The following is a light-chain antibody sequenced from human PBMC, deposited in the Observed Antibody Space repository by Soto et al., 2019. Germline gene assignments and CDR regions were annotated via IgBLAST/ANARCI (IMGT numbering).Light chain of an antibody. Sequence: QAVVTQPLSASGTPGQGVTISCSGSTSNIGSNYVYWYQQLPGTAPKLLIYRNNQRPSGVPDRFSGSKSGTSASLAISGLRSDDEADYFCATWDDSLNGFYVFGTGTKVTVL. J-gene: IGLJ1*01. CDR1: TSNIGSNY. V-gene: IGLV1-47*01. CDR3: ATWDDSLNGFYV. CDR2: RNN.